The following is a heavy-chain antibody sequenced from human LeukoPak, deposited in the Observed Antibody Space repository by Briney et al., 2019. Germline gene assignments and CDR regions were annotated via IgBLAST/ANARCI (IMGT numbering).Heavy chain of an antibody. V-gene: IGHV4-4*07. D-gene: IGHD2-15*01. J-gene: IGHJ4*02. CDR3: ARVGGLHALSLHTVVDY. Sequence: SETLSLTCTVSGGSIISYYWSWIRQPAGKGLEWIGRIYTSGSTNYNPSLKSRVTMSVDTSKNQFSLKLSSVTAADTAVYYCARVGGLHALSLHTVVDYWGQGTLVTVSS. CDR1: GGSIISYY. CDR2: IYTSGST.